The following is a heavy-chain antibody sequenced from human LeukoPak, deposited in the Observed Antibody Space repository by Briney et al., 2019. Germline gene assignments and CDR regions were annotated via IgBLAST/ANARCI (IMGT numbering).Heavy chain of an antibody. CDR1: GGSISSGSYD. CDR3: ARGNDYYGMDG. CDR2: INTSAST. D-gene: IGHD4-11*01. J-gene: IGHJ6*02. V-gene: IGHV4-61*02. Sequence: SETLSLTCTVSGGSISSGSYDWSWTRQPAGKGLEGIGTINTSASTNDYPSFKGRVSISVDTSKNQFSLKLSSVTAAATAVYYCARGNDYYGMDGWGQGTRVTVSS.